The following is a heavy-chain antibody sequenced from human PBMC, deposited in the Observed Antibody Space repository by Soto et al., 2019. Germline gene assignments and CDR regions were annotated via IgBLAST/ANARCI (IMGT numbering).Heavy chain of an antibody. CDR1: GFTFDDYA. CDR2: ISWNSGSI. D-gene: IGHD2-2*01. CDR3: AKEMGYCISTSCYVALDY. Sequence: GGSLRLSCAASGFTFDDYAMHWVRQAPGKGLEWVSGISWNSGSIGYADSVKGRFTISRDNAKNSLYLQMNSLRAEDTALYYCAKEMGYCISTSCYVALDYWGQGTLVTVSS. J-gene: IGHJ4*02. V-gene: IGHV3-9*01.